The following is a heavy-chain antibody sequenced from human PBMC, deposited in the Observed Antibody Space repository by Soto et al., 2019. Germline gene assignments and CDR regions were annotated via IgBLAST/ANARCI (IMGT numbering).Heavy chain of an antibody. V-gene: IGHV1-69*13. D-gene: IGHD6-13*01. Sequence: SVKVSGKASGVTFSSYAISWVRQAPGQGLEWMGGIIPIFGTANYAQKFQGRVTITADESTSTAYMELSSLRSEDTAVYYCASSLWEAAADDYYYYGMDVWGQGTTVTVS. J-gene: IGHJ6*02. CDR2: IIPIFGTA. CDR1: GVTFSSYA. CDR3: ASSLWEAAADDYYYYGMDV.